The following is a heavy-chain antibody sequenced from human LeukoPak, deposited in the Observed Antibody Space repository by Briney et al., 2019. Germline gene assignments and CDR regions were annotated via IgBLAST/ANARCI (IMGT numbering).Heavy chain of an antibody. CDR3: AKDLGRYRNNFFDY. J-gene: IGHJ4*02. CDR2: IYGGGST. D-gene: IGHD1-26*01. V-gene: IGHV3-66*01. CDR1: QFY. Sequence: PGGSLRLSYAASQFYRNWVRQAPGKGLEWVATIYGGGSTYYADSVKGRFIISRDNSKNTLYLQTNSLRADDTAVYYCAKDLGRYRNNFFDYWGQGNLVTVSS.